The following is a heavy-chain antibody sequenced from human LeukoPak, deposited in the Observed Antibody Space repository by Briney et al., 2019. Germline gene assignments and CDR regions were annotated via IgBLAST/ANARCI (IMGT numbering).Heavy chain of an antibody. Sequence: PGGSLRLSCAASGFTFSSYAMSWVRQAPGRGLEWVSSISGSGDRTYYADSVKGRFTISGDNTKNTLFLQMNSLKAEDTALYYCAKDSVVIPAGWFDPWGQGTLVTVSS. CDR1: GFTFSSYA. V-gene: IGHV3-23*01. D-gene: IGHD2/OR15-2a*01. CDR2: ISGSGDRT. CDR3: AKDSVVIPAGWFDP. J-gene: IGHJ5*02.